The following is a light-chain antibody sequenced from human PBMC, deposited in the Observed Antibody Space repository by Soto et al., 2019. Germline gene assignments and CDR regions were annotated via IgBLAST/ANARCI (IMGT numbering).Light chain of an antibody. Sequence: DIQMTQSPTSLSASVGDRVTITCRASQDIRNFVAWYQQKPGKAPKLLIYAASTLQSGVPSRFSGSGSGTDFTLTINSLQPEDVATYNCQTYSSVSVFDPGTKVEIK. CDR1: QDIRNF. CDR3: QTYSSVSV. J-gene: IGKJ3*01. V-gene: IGKV1-27*01. CDR2: AAS.